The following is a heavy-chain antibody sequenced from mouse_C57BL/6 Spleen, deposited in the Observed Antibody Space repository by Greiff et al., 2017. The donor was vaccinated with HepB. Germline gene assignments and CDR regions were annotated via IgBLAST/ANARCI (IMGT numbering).Heavy chain of an antibody. J-gene: IGHJ1*03. Sequence: VQLKESGGGLVKPGGSLKLSCAASGFTFSDYGMHWVRQAPEKGLEWVAYISSGSSTIYYADTVKGRFTISRDNAKNTLFLQMTSLRSEDTAMYYCARTDYGSSDWYFDVWGTGTTVTVSS. CDR3: ARTDYGSSDWYFDV. CDR1: GFTFSDYG. V-gene: IGHV5-17*01. D-gene: IGHD1-1*01. CDR2: ISSGSSTI.